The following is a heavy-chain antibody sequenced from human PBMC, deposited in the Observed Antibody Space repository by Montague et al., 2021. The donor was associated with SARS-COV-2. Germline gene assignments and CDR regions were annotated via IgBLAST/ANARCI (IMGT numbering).Heavy chain of an antibody. J-gene: IGHJ4*02. CDR2: ISYNRGT. Sequence: SETLSLTCTVSGVSVTGYYWSWIRQPPGKGLEWVGDISYNRGTKFNPSLKSRVTISVDTSRDQFSLKLTSVTAADTAFYYRVRHPHNDGWNGPPDFWGQGTLVTVSS. D-gene: IGHD3/OR15-3a*01. CDR1: GVSVTGYY. V-gene: IGHV4-59*08. CDR3: VRHPHNDGWNGPPDF.